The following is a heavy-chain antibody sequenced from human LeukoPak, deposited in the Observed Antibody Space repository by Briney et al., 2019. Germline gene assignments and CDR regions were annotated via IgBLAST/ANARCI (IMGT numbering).Heavy chain of an antibody. CDR2: IYYSGST. CDR3: ARHDAPKGWFDP. V-gene: IGHV4-39*01. Sequence: SETLSLTCTVSGGSISSSSYYWGWIRQPPGKGLEWIGSIYYSGSTYYEPSLKSRVTISLDTSKTQLSLKLSSVTAADTAVYYCARHDAPKGWFDPRGQGTQVTVSS. CDR1: GGSISSSSYY. D-gene: IGHD2-2*01. J-gene: IGHJ5*02.